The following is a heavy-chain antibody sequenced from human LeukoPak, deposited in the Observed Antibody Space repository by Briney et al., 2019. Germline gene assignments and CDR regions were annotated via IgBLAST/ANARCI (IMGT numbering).Heavy chain of an antibody. CDR3: AKDSGSSGYYPYYFDY. D-gene: IGHD3-22*01. J-gene: IGHJ4*02. CDR1: GFTFSSYG. Sequence: PGRSLRLSCAASGFTFSSYGVHWVRQAPGRGLEWVAVISYDGSNKYYADSVKGRFTISRDNSKNTLYLQMNSLRAEDTAVYYCAKDSGSSGYYPYYFDYWGQGTLVTVSS. CDR2: ISYDGSNK. V-gene: IGHV3-30*18.